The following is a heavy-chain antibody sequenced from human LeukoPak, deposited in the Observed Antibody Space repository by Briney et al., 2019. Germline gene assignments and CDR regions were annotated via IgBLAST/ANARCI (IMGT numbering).Heavy chain of an antibody. D-gene: IGHD6-13*01. V-gene: IGHV3-7*01. CDR2: IKQDGSEQ. J-gene: IGHJ4*02. CDR3: ARDRQQLVLY. CDR1: GFTFSKYW. Sequence: GGSLRLSCAASGFTFSKYWMSWVRQAPGKGLEWVGNIKQDGSEQYYVDSMRGRFTVSRDNAKNSLYLQMSSLRAEDTAVYYCARDRQQLVLYWGQGTLVTVSS.